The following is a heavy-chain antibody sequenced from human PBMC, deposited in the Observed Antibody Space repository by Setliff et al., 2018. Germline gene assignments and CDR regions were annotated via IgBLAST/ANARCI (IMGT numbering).Heavy chain of an antibody. V-gene: IGHV4-4*02. D-gene: IGHD6-19*01. J-gene: IGHJ6*03. Sequence: PSETLSLTCAVSGDSISSGNWWSWVRQPPEKGPEWIGEINHSGNTNYNPSLKSRVTISVDKSTNQFSLKLNSVTAADTAVYYCVRTDYSDGRYSMDVWGKGTTVTVSS. CDR3: VRTDYSDGRYSMDV. CDR1: GDSISSGNW. CDR2: INHSGNT.